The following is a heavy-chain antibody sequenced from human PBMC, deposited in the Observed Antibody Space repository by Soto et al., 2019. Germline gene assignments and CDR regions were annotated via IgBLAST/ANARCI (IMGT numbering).Heavy chain of an antibody. Sequence: QVQLQQWGAGLLKPSETLSLTCAVYGGSFSGYYWSWIRQPPGKGLEWIGEINHSGSTNYNPSLKSRVTISVDTSKIQFSLKLSSVTAADTAVYYCARDSSGYYRDYWGQGTLVTVSS. CDR2: INHSGST. CDR1: GGSFSGYY. CDR3: ARDSSGYYRDY. D-gene: IGHD3-22*01. V-gene: IGHV4-34*01. J-gene: IGHJ4*02.